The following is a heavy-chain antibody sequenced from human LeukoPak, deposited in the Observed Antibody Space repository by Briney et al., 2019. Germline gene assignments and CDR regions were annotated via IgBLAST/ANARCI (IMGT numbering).Heavy chain of an antibody. CDR3: ARSQGYSYGSSY. V-gene: IGHV1-69*13. CDR2: IVPILGTA. J-gene: IGHJ4*02. D-gene: IGHD5-18*01. CDR1: GYTFTGYY. Sequence: SVKVSCKASGYTFTGYYMHWVRQAPGQGLEWMGGIVPILGTANYAQKFQGRVTITADDSTGTAYMELTSLRSADTAVYYCARSQGYSYGSSYWGQGTLVTVSS.